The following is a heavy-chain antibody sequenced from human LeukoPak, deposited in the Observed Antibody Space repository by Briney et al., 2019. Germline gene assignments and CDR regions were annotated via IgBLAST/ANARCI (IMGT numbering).Heavy chain of an antibody. Sequence: ASVKVSFKASGYTFTRYYMHWVRQAPGQGLEWMGIINPSGGSTSYAQKFQGRVTMTSDTSTSTVYMELSSLRSEDTAVYYCARVANQTFDIWGQGTMVTVSS. CDR3: ARVANQTFDI. CDR1: GYTFTRYY. CDR2: INPSGGST. J-gene: IGHJ3*02. D-gene: IGHD2-21*01. V-gene: IGHV1-46*01.